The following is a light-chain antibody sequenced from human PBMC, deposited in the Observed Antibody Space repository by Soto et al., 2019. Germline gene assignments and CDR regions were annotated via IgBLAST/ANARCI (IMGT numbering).Light chain of an antibody. V-gene: IGLV2-14*03. CDR2: DVS. CDR1: SSDIGGYNY. Sequence: QSALTQPASVSGSPGQSITISCTGTSSDIGGYNYVSWYQQHPGKAPKLMIYDVSNRPSGISNRFSGSKSGNTASLTISGLQAEDEADYYCNPYTSSRTWVFGGGTKVTVL. CDR3: NPYTSSRTWV. J-gene: IGLJ3*02.